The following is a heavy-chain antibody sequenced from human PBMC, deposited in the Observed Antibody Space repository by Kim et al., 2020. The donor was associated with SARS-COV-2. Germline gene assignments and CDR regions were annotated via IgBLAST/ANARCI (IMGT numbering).Heavy chain of an antibody. J-gene: IGHJ5*02. Sequence: ASVKVSCKASGYTFTSYAMIWVRQAPGQGLEWMGWINTNTGNPTYAQGFTGRFVFSLDTSVSTTYLQISSLKAEDTAVYYCARGAPTSLVRGEDWWFDPWGQGTLVTVSS. CDR3: ARGAPTSLVRGEDWWFDP. V-gene: IGHV7-4-1*02. CDR2: INTNTGNP. CDR1: GYTFTSYA. D-gene: IGHD3-10*01.